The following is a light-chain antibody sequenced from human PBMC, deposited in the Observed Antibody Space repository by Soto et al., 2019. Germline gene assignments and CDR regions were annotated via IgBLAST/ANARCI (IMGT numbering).Light chain of an antibody. V-gene: IGLV1-47*01. J-gene: IGLJ1*01. CDR3: AAWDDSLRGYV. Sequence: QSVLTQPPSASGTPGQRITISCSGSSSNIGSNYVYWYQQLPGTAPKLLIYRNNQRRSGVPDRFSGSKSGTSASLAISGVRAEDEADYDCAAWDDSLRGYVFGTGTNVTVL. CDR2: RNN. CDR1: SSNIGSNY.